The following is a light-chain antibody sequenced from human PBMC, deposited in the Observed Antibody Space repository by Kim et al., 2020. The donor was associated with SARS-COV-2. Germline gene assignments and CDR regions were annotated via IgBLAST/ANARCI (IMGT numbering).Light chain of an antibody. CDR2: RNN. Sequence: SVALGQTAKITCGGNNIGGKHVHWYQQKPGQAPVTVIYRNNNLPSGIPERFSGSNSGNAASLSITRVQVGDEAVYFCQVWDSITVIFGGGTQLTVL. CDR3: QVWDSITVI. CDR1: NIGGKH. V-gene: IGLV3-9*01. J-gene: IGLJ2*01.